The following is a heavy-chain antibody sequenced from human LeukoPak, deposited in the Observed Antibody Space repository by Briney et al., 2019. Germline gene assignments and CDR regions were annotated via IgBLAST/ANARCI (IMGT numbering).Heavy chain of an antibody. CDR3: ARDGSEQVVPAAMGTANWFDP. CDR1: GYTFTSYA. Sequence: ASVKVSCKASGYTFTSYAMHWVRQAPGQRLEWMGWINAGNGNTKYSQKFQGRVTITRDTSASTAYMELSSLRSEDTAVYYCARDGSEQVVPAAMGTANWFDPWGQGTLVTISS. V-gene: IGHV1-3*01. J-gene: IGHJ5*02. CDR2: INAGNGNT. D-gene: IGHD2-2*01.